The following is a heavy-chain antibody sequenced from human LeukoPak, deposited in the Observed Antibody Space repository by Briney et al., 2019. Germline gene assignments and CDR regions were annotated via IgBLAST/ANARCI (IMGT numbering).Heavy chain of an antibody. V-gene: IGHV4-59*01. J-gene: IGHJ5*02. CDR1: GDSISSYF. D-gene: IGHD1-26*01. CDR3: ARDSHSIDIATPGGFDP. CDR2: AHSSGST. Sequence: SETLSLTCTVSGDSISSYFWSWIRQPPGKGLEWIGYAHSSGSTNYNPSPKSRVTISADASKNQFSLNLRSVTAADTAVYYCARDSHSIDIATPGGFDPWGQGTLVTVSS.